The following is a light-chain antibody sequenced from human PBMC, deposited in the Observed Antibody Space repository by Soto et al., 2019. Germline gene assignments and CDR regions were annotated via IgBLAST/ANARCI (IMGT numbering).Light chain of an antibody. CDR2: RDN. CDR1: SSSIGSNY. Sequence: QAVVTQPPSASGTPGQRVTISCSGSSSSIGSNYVYWYRQFPGTAPKLLIHRDNQRPSGVPDRFAGSKSGSSASLAISGLRSEDEADYYCAAWDDSLTGVIFGGGTKHRP. CDR3: AAWDDSLTGVI. V-gene: IGLV1-47*01. J-gene: IGLJ2*01.